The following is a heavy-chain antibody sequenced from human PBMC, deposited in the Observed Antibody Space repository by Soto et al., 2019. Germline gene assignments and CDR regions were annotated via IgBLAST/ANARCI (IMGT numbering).Heavy chain of an antibody. Sequence: PGESLKISCKGSGYSFTSYWIGWVRQMPGKGLEWMGIIYPGDSGTRYSPSFQGQVTISADKSISTAYLQWSSLKASDTAMYYCARPLNDYGGNSPTLYYFDFWGQGTLVTVSS. J-gene: IGHJ4*02. CDR3: ARPLNDYGGNSPTLYYFDF. V-gene: IGHV5-51*01. D-gene: IGHD4-17*01. CDR1: GYSFTSYW. CDR2: IYPGDSGT.